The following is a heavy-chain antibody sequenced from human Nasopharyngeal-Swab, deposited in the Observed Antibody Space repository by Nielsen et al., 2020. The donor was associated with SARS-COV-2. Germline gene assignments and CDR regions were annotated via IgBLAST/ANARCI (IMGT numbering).Heavy chain of an antibody. CDR2: INHSGST. D-gene: IGHD1-1*01. CDR1: GGSFSGYY. V-gene: IGHV4-34*01. J-gene: IGHJ6*02. CDR3: ARDESWRYYYGMDV. Sequence: SETLSLTRAVYGGSFSGYYWSWIRQPPGKGLEWIGEINHSGSTNYNPSLKSRVTISVDTSKNQFSLKLSSVTAADTAVYYCARDESWRYYYGMDVWGQGTTVTVSS.